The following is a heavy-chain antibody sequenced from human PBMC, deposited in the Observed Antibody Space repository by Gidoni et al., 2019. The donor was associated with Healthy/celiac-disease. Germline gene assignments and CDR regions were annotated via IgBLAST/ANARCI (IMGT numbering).Heavy chain of an antibody. CDR1: GGSISSYY. Sequence: QVQLQESGPGLVKPSETLSLTCTVSGGSISSYYWSWIRQPPGKGLEWIGYIYYSGSTNYNPSLKSRVTISVDTSKNQFYLKLSSVTAADTAVYYCARDPEIDGPFDYWGQGTLVTVSS. J-gene: IGHJ4*02. CDR3: ARDPEIDGPFDY. CDR2: IYYSGST. V-gene: IGHV4-59*01.